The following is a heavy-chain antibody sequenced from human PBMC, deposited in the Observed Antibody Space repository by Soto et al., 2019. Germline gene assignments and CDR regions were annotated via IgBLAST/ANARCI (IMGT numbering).Heavy chain of an antibody. V-gene: IGHV3-21*01. CDR1: GFTFSSYS. CDR3: ARDESPTYCSSTSCRYYYYYGMDV. D-gene: IGHD2-2*01. Sequence: GGSLRLSCAASGFTFSSYSMNWVRQAPGKGLEWVSSISSSSSYIYYADSAKGRFTISRDNAKNSLYLQMNSLRAEDTAVYYCARDESPTYCSSTSCRYYYYYGMDVWGQGTTVTVSS. CDR2: ISSSSSYI. J-gene: IGHJ6*02.